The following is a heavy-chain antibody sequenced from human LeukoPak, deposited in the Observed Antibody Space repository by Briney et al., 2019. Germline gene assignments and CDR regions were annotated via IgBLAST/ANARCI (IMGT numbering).Heavy chain of an antibody. CDR3: VLGDGWFDP. CDR2: IYYSGST. CDR1: GGSISSYY. J-gene: IGHJ5*02. V-gene: IGHV4-59*08. Sequence: PSETLSLTCTVSGGSISSYYWSWIRQPPGKGLEWIGYIYYSGSTNYNPSLKSRVTISVDTSKNQFSLKLSSVTAADTAVYYSVLGDGWFDPWGQGTLVTVSS.